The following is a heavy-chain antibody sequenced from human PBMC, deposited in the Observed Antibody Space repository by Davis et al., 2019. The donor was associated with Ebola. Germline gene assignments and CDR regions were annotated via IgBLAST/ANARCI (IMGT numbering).Heavy chain of an antibody. D-gene: IGHD6-6*01. CDR3: ARDRGYSSSSLPY. CDR1: GFTFSSYS. V-gene: IGHV3-21*01. J-gene: IGHJ4*02. CDR2: ISSSSSYI. Sequence: GGSLRLSCAASGFTFSSYSMNWVRQAPGKGLEWVSSISSSSSYIYYADSVKGRFTISRDNAKNSLYRQMNSLKTEDTAVYYCARDRGYSSSSLPYWGQGTLVTVSS.